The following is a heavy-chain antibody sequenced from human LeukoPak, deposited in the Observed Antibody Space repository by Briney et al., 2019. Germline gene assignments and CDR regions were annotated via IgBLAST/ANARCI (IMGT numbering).Heavy chain of an antibody. J-gene: IGHJ4*02. CDR2: INHSGST. Sequence: SETLSLTXAVYGGSFSGYYWSWIRQPPGKGLEWIGEINHSGSTNYNPSLKSRVTVSVDTSKNQFSLKLSSVTAADTAVYYCARGIRYCSSTSCSRAYYFDYWGQGTLVTVSS. V-gene: IGHV4-34*01. CDR3: ARGIRYCSSTSCSRAYYFDY. CDR1: GGSFSGYY. D-gene: IGHD2-2*01.